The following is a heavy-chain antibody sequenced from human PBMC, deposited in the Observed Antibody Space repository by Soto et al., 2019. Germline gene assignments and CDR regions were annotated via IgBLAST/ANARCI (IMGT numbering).Heavy chain of an antibody. CDR1: GYSISSGYY. J-gene: IGHJ5*02. V-gene: IGHV4-38-2*01. CDR2: IYHSGSI. CDR3: ARGKGHTGLNCFDP. D-gene: IGHD2-21*02. Sequence: SETLSLACAVSGYSISSGYYWGWIRQPPGKGLEWIGSIYHSGSIYYNPSLKSRVSISVDTSKNHFSLKLSSVTAADTAVYYCARGKGHTGLNCFDPWGQGTLVTVSS.